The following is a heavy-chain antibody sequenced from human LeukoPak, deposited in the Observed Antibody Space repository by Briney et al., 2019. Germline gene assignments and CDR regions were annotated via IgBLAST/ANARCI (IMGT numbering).Heavy chain of an antibody. J-gene: IGHJ4*02. D-gene: IGHD5-24*01. CDR3: EGGRWLP. V-gene: IGHV3-23*01. CDR1: GFSFSSYA. Sequence: GGALRLSCTASGFSFSSYAMTWVRQAPGKGLEWVSSISGSDVGTHYADSVKGRFTISRDNSKKTLFLDMNSLRVEDTAVYYCEGGRWLPWGQGALVTVSS. CDR2: ISGSDVGT.